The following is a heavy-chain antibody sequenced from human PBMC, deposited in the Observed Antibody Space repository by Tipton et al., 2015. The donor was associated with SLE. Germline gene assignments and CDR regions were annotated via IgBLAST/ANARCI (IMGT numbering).Heavy chain of an antibody. V-gene: IGHV4-34*01. Sequence: LSLTCAVYGGSFSGYYWSWIRQPPGKGLEWIGEINHSGITTYNPSLKSRVTISIDMSKNQFSLKLRSVTAADSAVYYCARGTSSDILTGPFDSCGQGTLVTVSS. CDR2: INHSGIT. CDR3: ARGTSSDILTGPFDS. D-gene: IGHD3-9*01. J-gene: IGHJ4*02. CDR1: GGSFSGYY.